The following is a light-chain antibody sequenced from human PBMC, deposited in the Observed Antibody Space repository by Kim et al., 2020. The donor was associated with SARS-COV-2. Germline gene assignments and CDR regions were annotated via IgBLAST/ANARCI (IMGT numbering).Light chain of an antibody. CDR2: GAS. Sequence: SPGERATLSCRASQSVSSSFFAWYQQRPGQTPRLLIYGASTRATGIPDRFSGSGSGTDFTLTISRLEPEDFAVYYCQQYDKSPETFGQGTKVDIK. CDR1: QSVSSSF. V-gene: IGKV3-20*01. J-gene: IGKJ1*01. CDR3: QQYDKSPET.